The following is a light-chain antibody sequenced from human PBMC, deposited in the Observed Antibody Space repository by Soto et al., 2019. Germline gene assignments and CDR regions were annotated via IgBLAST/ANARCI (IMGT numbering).Light chain of an antibody. CDR1: QSVSST. J-gene: IGKJ1*01. CDR2: GAS. V-gene: IGKV3-15*01. CDR3: QQYNNWPPWT. Sequence: EIVMTQSPATLSVSPGERATLSCRASQSVSSTLAWYQQKPGQAPRLRIYGASTRSTDIPARFSGSGSGTEFTLTISSLQYEDIAVYYCQQYNNWPPWTFGQRTKVVIK.